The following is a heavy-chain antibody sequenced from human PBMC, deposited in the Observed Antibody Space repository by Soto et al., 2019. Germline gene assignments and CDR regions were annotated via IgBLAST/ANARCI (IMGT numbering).Heavy chain of an antibody. Sequence: SETLSLTCTVSGGSISSSSYYWGWSRQPPGKGLEWIGSIYYSGSTYYNPSLKSRVTISVDTSKNQFSLKLSSVTAADTAVYYCARRRYCSGGSCLDYWGQGTLVTV. D-gene: IGHD2-15*01. V-gene: IGHV4-39*01. CDR1: GGSISSSSYY. J-gene: IGHJ4*02. CDR3: ARRRYCSGGSCLDY. CDR2: IYYSGST.